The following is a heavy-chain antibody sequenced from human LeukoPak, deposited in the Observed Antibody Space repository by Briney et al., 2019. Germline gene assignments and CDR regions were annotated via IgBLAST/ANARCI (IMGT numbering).Heavy chain of an antibody. J-gene: IGHJ4*02. V-gene: IGHV1-8*03. CDR2: MNPNSGNT. CDR1: GYTFTSYD. Sequence: ASVKVSSRASGYTFTSYDINWVRQATGQGLEWMGWMNPNSGNTGYAQKFQGRVTITRNTSISTAYMELSSLRSEDTAVYYCARGRYDFWSGYYSPIHYFDYWGQGTLVTVSS. D-gene: IGHD3-3*01. CDR3: ARGRYDFWSGYYSPIHYFDY.